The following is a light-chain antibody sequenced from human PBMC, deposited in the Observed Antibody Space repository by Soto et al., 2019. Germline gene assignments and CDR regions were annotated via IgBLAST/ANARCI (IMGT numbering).Light chain of an antibody. CDR2: ATS. CDR1: QSISNY. J-gene: IGKJ5*01. V-gene: IGKV1-39*01. Sequence: EIQMTQSPSSLSASVGDRVTITCRASQSISNYLNWYQQKPGKAPKVLIYATSNLQSGDPSRFSGSGSGTDYTLTISSLQPEDFATYYCQQSYSTPPTFGQGTRLEIK. CDR3: QQSYSTPPT.